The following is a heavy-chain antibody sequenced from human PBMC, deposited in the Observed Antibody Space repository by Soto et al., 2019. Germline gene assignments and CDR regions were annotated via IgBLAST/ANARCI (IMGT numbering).Heavy chain of an antibody. Sequence: SVKVSCKASGGTFSSYAISWVRQAPGQGLEWMGGIIPIFGTANYAQKFQGRVTITADESTSTAYMELSSLRSEDTAVYYCASPGRGNDAFDIWGQGTMVTVSS. J-gene: IGHJ3*02. V-gene: IGHV1-69*13. CDR1: GGTFSSYA. CDR3: ASPGRGNDAFDI. CDR2: IIPIFGTA.